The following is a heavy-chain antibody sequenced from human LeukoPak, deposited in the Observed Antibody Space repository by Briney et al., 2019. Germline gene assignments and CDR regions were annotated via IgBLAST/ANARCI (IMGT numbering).Heavy chain of an antibody. CDR3: ARDPPVIGYFDY. J-gene: IGHJ4*02. V-gene: IGHV1-2*02. CDR2: INPNSGGT. D-gene: IGHD3-16*01. Sequence: ASVKVSCKASGYTFTGYYMHWVRQAPGQGLEWMGWINPNSGGTNYAQKFQGRVTMTRDTSIGTAYMELSRLRSDDTAVYYCARDPPVIGYFDYWGQGTLVTVSS. CDR1: GYTFTGYY.